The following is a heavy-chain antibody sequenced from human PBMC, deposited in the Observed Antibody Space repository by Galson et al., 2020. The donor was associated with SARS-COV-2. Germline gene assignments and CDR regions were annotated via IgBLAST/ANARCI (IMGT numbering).Heavy chain of an antibody. CDR3: GRSPPASTSGTSVFFDS. V-gene: IGHV3-21*04. Sequence: GGSLRLSCAASGFTFSSYTMNWVRQAPGKGLEWVSSISIWSDYTYYADSLKGRFTISRANAKNSLYLQMNSLRGEDTAIYYCGRSPPASTSGTSVFFDSWGQGTLVTVSS. CDR2: ISIWSDYT. D-gene: IGHD3-10*01. CDR1: GFTFSSYT. J-gene: IGHJ4*02.